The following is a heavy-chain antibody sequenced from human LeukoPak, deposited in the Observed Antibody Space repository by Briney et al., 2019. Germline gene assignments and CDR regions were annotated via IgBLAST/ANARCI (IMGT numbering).Heavy chain of an antibody. V-gene: IGHV1-2*06. CDR1: GYTFTGYY. D-gene: IGHD1-14*01. Sequence: ASVKVSCKASGYTFTGYYMHWVRQAPGQGLEWMGRINPNSGGTNYAQKFQGRVTMTRDTSISTAYMELGRLRSDDTAVYYCARSKTGNDAFDIWGQGTMVTVSS. CDR2: INPNSGGT. J-gene: IGHJ3*02. CDR3: ARSKTGNDAFDI.